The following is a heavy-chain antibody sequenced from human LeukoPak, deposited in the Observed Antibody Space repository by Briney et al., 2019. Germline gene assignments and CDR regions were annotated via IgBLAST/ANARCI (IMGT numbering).Heavy chain of an antibody. CDR2: IYYSGST. Sequence: SETLSLTCTVSGGSISSSSYYWGWIRQPPGKGREWIGSIYYSGSTYYNPSLKSRVTISVDTSKTQFSLKLSSVTAADTAVYYWAGIAAAGDFDYWGQGTLVTVSS. D-gene: IGHD6-13*01. J-gene: IGHJ4*02. CDR3: AGIAAAGDFDY. V-gene: IGHV4-39*01. CDR1: GGSISSSSYY.